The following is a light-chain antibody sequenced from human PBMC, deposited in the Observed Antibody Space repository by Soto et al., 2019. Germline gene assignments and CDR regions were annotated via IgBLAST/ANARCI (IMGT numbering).Light chain of an antibody. CDR3: SSYTSVTTFVV. CDR1: SSDIGRYNF. J-gene: IGLJ1*01. V-gene: IGLV2-14*01. CDR2: EVT. Sequence: QSALTQPASVSGSPGQSITISCTGTSSDIGRYNFVSWYQQHPGKAPKLLVYEVTNRTSGVSNRFSGSKSGNTASLTIFGLQTEDEDDYYCSSYTSVTTFVVFGTGTKLTVL.